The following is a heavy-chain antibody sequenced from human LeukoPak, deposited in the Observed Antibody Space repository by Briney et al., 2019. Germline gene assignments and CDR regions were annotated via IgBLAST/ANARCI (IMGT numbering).Heavy chain of an antibody. D-gene: IGHD3-22*01. CDR1: GFTFSSYA. J-gene: IGHJ4*02. Sequence: GGSLRLSCAASGFTFSSYAMSWVRQASGKGLEWVSAISGSGGSTYYAGSVKGRFTISRDNSKNTPYLQMNSLRAEDTAVYYCAKEGNYYDTKGGFDYWGQGTLVTVSS. V-gene: IGHV3-23*01. CDR2: ISGSGGST. CDR3: AKEGNYYDTKGGFDY.